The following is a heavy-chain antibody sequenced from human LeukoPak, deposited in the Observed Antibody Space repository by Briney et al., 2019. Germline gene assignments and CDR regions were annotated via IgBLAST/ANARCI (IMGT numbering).Heavy chain of an antibody. D-gene: IGHD6-13*01. CDR3: ARSGSVRIAAN. V-gene: IGHV3-53*01. Sequence: GGSLRLSCAASGFTFSSYAKSWVRQAPGKGLEWVSVIYSDGSTYYADSVKGRFTISRDNSKNTLYLQMNSLRAEDTAVYYCARSGSVRIAANWGQGTLVTVSS. CDR2: IYSDGST. CDR1: GFTFSSYA. J-gene: IGHJ4*02.